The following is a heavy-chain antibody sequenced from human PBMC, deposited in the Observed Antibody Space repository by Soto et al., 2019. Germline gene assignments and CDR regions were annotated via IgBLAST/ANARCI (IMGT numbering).Heavy chain of an antibody. CDR2: ISGSGGST. Sequence: EVQLLESGGGLVQPGGSLRLSCAASGFTFSSYAMSWVRQAPGKGLEWVSAISGSGGSTYYADYVKGRFTISRDNSKNTLYLQMNCLRAEDTAVYYCAKGGIVVVTASAYWGQGTLVTVSS. V-gene: IGHV3-23*01. J-gene: IGHJ4*02. CDR1: GFTFSSYA. CDR3: AKGGIVVVTASAY. D-gene: IGHD2-21*02.